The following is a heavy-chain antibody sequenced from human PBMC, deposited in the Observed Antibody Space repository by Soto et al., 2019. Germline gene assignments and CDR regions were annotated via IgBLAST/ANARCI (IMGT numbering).Heavy chain of an antibody. J-gene: IGHJ4*02. CDR3: TTGSLWLGNIFGDPTHFDY. CDR2: IKSKTDGGTT. Sequence: EVQLVESGGGLVKPGGSLRLSCAASGFTFSNAWMNWVRQAPGKGLEWVGRIKSKTDGGTTDYAAPVKGRFTISRDDSKNTLYLQKNSLKNEDPAVYYCTTGSLWLGNIFGDPTHFDYWGQGTLVTVSS. V-gene: IGHV3-15*07. CDR1: GFTFSNAW. D-gene: IGHD3-10*01.